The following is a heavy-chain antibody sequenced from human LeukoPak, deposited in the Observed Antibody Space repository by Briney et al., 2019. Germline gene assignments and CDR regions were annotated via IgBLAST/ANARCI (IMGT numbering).Heavy chain of an antibody. CDR3: AREGSGYSYGYYHYYYGMDV. Sequence: PSETLSLTCAVYGGSFSGYYWSWIRQPPGKGLEWIGEINHSGSTNYNPSLKSRVTISVDTSKNQFSLKLSSVTAADTAVYYCAREGSGYSYGYYHYYYGMDVWGQGTTVTVSS. V-gene: IGHV4-34*01. D-gene: IGHD5-18*01. J-gene: IGHJ6*02. CDR1: GGSFSGYY. CDR2: INHSGST.